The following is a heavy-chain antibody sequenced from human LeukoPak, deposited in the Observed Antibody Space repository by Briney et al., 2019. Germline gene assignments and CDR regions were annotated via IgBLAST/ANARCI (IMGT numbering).Heavy chain of an antibody. V-gene: IGHV3-66*01. Sequence: GGSLRLSCTASGFTFGDYAMSWFRQAPGKGLEWVSIIYSGDSTYYADSVKGRFTISRDNSKNTLYLQMNSLRAEDTAVYYCAHGSMYQLDYWGQGTLVTVSS. CDR3: AHGSMYQLDY. CDR2: IYSGDST. CDR1: GFTFGDYA. D-gene: IGHD2-2*01. J-gene: IGHJ4*02.